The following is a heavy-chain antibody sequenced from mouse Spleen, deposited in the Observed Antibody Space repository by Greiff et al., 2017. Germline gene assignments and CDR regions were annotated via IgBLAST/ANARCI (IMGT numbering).Heavy chain of an antibody. D-gene: IGHD1-1*01. V-gene: IGHV1-61*01. CDR1: GYTFTSYW. Sequence: QVQLQQPGAELVRPGSSVKLSCKASGYTFTSYWMDWVKQRPGQGLEWIGNIYPSDSETHYNQKFKDKATLTVDKSSSTAYMQLSSLTSEDSAVYYCARGLRYLDYWGQGTTLTVSS. CDR2: IYPSDSET. J-gene: IGHJ2*01. CDR3: ARGLRYLDY.